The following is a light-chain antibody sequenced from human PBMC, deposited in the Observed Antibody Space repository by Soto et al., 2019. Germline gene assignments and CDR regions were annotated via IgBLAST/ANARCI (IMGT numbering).Light chain of an antibody. J-gene: IGKJ5*01. CDR1: QSVSSSF. V-gene: IGKV3-20*01. Sequence: RCTLSLPPCERATLSCRSSQSVSSSFLAWYQQKVGQAPRLLIYGASSRATGIPDRFSGSGSGTDFTLTISRLEPEDFAVYYCQQYGSSPRTFGQGTRLEIK. CDR3: QQYGSSPRT. CDR2: GAS.